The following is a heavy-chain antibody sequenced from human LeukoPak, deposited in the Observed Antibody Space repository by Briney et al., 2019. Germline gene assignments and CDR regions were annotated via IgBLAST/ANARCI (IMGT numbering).Heavy chain of an antibody. V-gene: IGHV1-46*03. Sequence: ASVKVSCKASGYTFTSYYMHWVRQAPGQGLAWMGIINPSGGSTSYAQKFQGRVTMTRDTSTSTVYMELSSLRSEDTAVYYCARSRIAVAGPPSSWGQGTLVTVSS. CDR2: INPSGGST. CDR1: GYTFTSYY. D-gene: IGHD6-19*01. J-gene: IGHJ4*02. CDR3: ARSRIAVAGPPSS.